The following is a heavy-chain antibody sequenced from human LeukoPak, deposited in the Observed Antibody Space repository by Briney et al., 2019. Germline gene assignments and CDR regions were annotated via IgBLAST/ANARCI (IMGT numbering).Heavy chain of an antibody. Sequence: ASVTVSCKASGYTFAGYYMHWVRQAPGQGLEWMGWINPNSGGTNYAQKFQGRVTMTRDTSISTAYMELSRLRSDDTAVYYCARELAVRGVIIPNTFDYWGQGTLVTVSS. D-gene: IGHD3-10*02. CDR2: INPNSGGT. CDR3: ARELAVRGVIIPNTFDY. V-gene: IGHV1-2*02. CDR1: GYTFAGYY. J-gene: IGHJ4*02.